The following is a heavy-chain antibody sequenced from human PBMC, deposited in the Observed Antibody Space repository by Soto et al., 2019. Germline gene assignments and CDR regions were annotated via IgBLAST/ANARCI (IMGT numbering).Heavy chain of an antibody. J-gene: IGHJ6*02. Sequence: ASVKVSCKASGYTFTGYYMHWVRQAPGQGLEWMGWINPNSGGTNYAQKFQGWVTMTRDTSISTAYMEPSRLRSDDTAVYYCARVRAFCISTSCYADYYYGMDVWG. D-gene: IGHD2-2*01. V-gene: IGHV1-2*04. CDR1: GYTFTGYY. CDR2: INPNSGGT. CDR3: ARVRAFCISTSCYADYYYGMDV.